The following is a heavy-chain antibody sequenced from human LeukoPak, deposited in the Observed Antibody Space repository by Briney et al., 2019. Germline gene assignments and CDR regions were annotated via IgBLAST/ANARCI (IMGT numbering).Heavy chain of an antibody. CDR2: ISGSGGST. CDR3: AEVSSWRVDY. Sequence: GGSLRLSCAASGFTFSSYAMSWVRQAPGKGLEWVSAISGSGGSTYYADSVKGRFTISRDNSKSTLYLQMNSLRAEDTAVYYCAEVSSWRVDYWGQGTLVTVSS. J-gene: IGHJ4*02. V-gene: IGHV3-23*01. D-gene: IGHD6-13*01. CDR1: GFTFSSYA.